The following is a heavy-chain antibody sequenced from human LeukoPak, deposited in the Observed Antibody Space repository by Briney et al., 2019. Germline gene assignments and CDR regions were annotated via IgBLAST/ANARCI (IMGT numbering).Heavy chain of an antibody. CDR1: GGTFSSYA. D-gene: IGHD3-10*01. CDR3: ARDYGGGGWGPLGI. V-gene: IGHV1-69*05. CDR2: IIPIFGTA. J-gene: IGHJ3*02. Sequence: ALVKVSCKASGGTFSSYAISWVRQAPGQGLEWMGGIIPIFGTANYAQKFQGRVTIITDESTSTAYMELSSLRSEDTAVYYCARDYGGGGWGPLGIWGQGTMVTVSS.